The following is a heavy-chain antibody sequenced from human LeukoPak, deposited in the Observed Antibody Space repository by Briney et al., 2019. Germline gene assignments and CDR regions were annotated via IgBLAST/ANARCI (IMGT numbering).Heavy chain of an antibody. CDR2: ISAYNGNT. CDR1: GYTFTSYG. Sequence: GASVKVSCKASGYTFTSYGISWVRQAPGQGLERMGWISAYNGNTNYAQKLQGRVTMTTDTSTSTAYMELRSLRSDDTAVYYCARDREVFRCSSTSCYWHNDIWGQGTMVTVSS. D-gene: IGHD2-2*01. J-gene: IGHJ3*02. V-gene: IGHV1-18*01. CDR3: ARDREVFRCSSTSCYWHNDI.